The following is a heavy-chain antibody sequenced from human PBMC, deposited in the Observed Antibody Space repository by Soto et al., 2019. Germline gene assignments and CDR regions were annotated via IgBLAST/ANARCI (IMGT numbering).Heavy chain of an antibody. J-gene: IGHJ3*02. CDR1: GGSISSYY. CDR3: ARQNLWFGDAFDI. Sequence: QVQLQESGPGLVKPSETLSLTCTVSGGSISSYYWSWLRQPAGKGLEWIGRIYTSGSTNYNPSHKSRVTMSVDTSKNQFSLKLSSVTAADTAVYYCARQNLWFGDAFDIWGQGTMVTVSS. D-gene: IGHD3-10*01. V-gene: IGHV4-4*07. CDR2: IYTSGST.